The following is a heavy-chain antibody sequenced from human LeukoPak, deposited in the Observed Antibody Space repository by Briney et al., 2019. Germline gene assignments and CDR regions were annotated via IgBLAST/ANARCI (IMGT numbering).Heavy chain of an antibody. D-gene: IGHD3-3*01. CDR2: IYYSGSN. CDR3: ARESRAIVGVVIGY. V-gene: IGHV4-59*01. Sequence: SETLSLTCTVSGGSISSYYWSWLRQPSGKGLEWIGNIYYSGSNNYNPSLKSRVTISVDTSKVQFSLKLSSVTAADTAVYYCARESRAIVGVVIGYWGQGTLVTVSS. J-gene: IGHJ4*02. CDR1: GGSISSYY.